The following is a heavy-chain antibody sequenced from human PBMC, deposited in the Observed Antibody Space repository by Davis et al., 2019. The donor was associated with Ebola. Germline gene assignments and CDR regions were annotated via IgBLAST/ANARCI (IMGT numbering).Heavy chain of an antibody. CDR2: IFYSGSA. J-gene: IGHJ5*02. Sequence: MPSETLSLTCTVSGGSVSSGSYYWSWIRQPPGKGLEWIGYIFYSGSAYYIPSLKSRVNIAVEPSKNQFSLKLTSVTAADTAVYYCARSTGDEGNWFDPWGQGTLVTVSS. D-gene: IGHD4-17*01. V-gene: IGHV4-30-4*08. CDR3: ARSTGDEGNWFDP. CDR1: GGSVSSGSYY.